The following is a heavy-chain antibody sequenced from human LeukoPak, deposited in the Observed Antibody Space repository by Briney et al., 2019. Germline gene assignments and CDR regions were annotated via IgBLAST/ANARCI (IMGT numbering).Heavy chain of an antibody. V-gene: IGHV3-30*18. J-gene: IGHJ4*02. CDR3: AKDRRGCLEY. Sequence: PGGSLRLSCVASGVTFSNYGMHWVRQAPGKGLQWVAVISYDGNNKYYGDSVKGRFTISRDNSKNTLYLEMNSLRVEDTAVYYCAKDRRGCLEYWGQGTVVTVSS. CDR2: ISYDGNNK. CDR1: GVTFSNYG.